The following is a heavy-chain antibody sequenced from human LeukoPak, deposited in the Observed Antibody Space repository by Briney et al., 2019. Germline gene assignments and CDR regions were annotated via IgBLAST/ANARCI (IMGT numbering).Heavy chain of an antibody. CDR2: IYYSGST. Sequence: SETLSLTCTVSGGSIGSSSYYWGWIRQPPGKGLEWIGSIYYSGSTYYNPSLKSRVTISVDTSKNQFSLKLSSVTAADTAVYYCARHGGLWFGELFPYFDYWGQGTLVTVSS. CDR1: GGSIGSSSYY. J-gene: IGHJ4*02. V-gene: IGHV4-39*01. D-gene: IGHD3-10*01. CDR3: ARHGGLWFGELFPYFDY.